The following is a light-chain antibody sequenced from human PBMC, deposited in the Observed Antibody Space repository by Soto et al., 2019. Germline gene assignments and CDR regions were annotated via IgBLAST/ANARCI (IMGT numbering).Light chain of an antibody. CDR1: QSLVHSDGTAY. CDR3: MEGPHWPPIS. J-gene: IGKJ5*01. CDR2: KVS. Sequence: DGVRAQYPLSLPVTLGQPASISCRSNQSLVHSDGTAYFSWFQQRPGRSPRRLIYKVSNRDSGVPARFSGSGSGTDFTLRSRRVGADDGGIYSCMEGPHWPPISFAQGTRLEIK. V-gene: IGKV2-30*02.